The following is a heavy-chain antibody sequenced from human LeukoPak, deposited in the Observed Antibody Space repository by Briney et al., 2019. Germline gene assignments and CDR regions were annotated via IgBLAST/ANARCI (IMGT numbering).Heavy chain of an antibody. CDR3: AKGIVIVSATGVDY. CDR1: GFTFSTSG. Sequence: PGGSLRLSCAASGFTFSTSGMHWVRQAPGKGLEWVAFIRYDGSNKYYGDSVKGRFTISRDNSKNTLYPQMNSLRAEDTAVYYCAKGIVIVSATGVDYWGQGTLVTVSS. D-gene: IGHD2/OR15-2a*01. V-gene: IGHV3-30*02. J-gene: IGHJ4*02. CDR2: IRYDGSNK.